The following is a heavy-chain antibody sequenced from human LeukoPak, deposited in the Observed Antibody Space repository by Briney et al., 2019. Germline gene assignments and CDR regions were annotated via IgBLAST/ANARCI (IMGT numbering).Heavy chain of an antibody. CDR2: IYYSGST. CDR1: GGSISSYY. Sequence: SETLSLTCTVSGGSISSYYWSWNRQPPGKGLEWIGYIYYSGSTNYNPSLKSRVTISVDTSKNQFSLKLSSVTAADTAVYYCASSSGSNYYYYYMDVWGKGTTVTISS. V-gene: IGHV4-59*01. J-gene: IGHJ6*03. D-gene: IGHD1-26*01. CDR3: ASSSGSNYYYYYMDV.